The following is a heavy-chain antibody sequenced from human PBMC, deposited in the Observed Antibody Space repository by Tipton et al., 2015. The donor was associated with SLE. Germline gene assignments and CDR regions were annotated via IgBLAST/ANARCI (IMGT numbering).Heavy chain of an antibody. CDR1: GASVRSTSYH. CDR3: ATVRLQRDGWYPWDF. D-gene: IGHD6-19*01. V-gene: IGHV4-39*07. J-gene: IGHJ4*02. CDR2: IYYDGTA. Sequence: GLVKPSETLSRTCFVSGASVRSTSYHWGWIRQPPGKGLEWIGNIYYDGTAYSTPSLESRVSISVDTSKNQVSLRLASVTAADTAVYYCATVRLQRDGWYPWDFWGQGTLVTV.